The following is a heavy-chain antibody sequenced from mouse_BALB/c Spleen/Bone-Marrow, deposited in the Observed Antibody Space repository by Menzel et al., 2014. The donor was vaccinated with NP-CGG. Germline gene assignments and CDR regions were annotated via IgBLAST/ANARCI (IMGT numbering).Heavy chain of an antibody. V-gene: IGHV14-3*02. CDR3: PGYVSSQPGFSY. Sequence: EVQLQQSGAELVKPGASVKLSCTASGFNIKDTYMHWVKQRPEQGLEWIGRIDPANGNTKYDPKFQGKATITADTSSNPPSLQLSSLTSKAPAFFYCPGYVSSQPGFSYWGQGTLFTVSA. CDR1: GFNIKDTY. J-gene: IGHJ3*01. D-gene: IGHD2-2*01. CDR2: IDPANGNT.